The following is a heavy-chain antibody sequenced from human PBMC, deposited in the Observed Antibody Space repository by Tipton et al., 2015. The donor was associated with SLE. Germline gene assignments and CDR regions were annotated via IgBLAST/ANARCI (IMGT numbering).Heavy chain of an antibody. CDR1: GDSIGTYY. V-gene: IGHV4-59*12. CDR2: IHYSGST. J-gene: IGHJ6*02. CDR3: ARGCSSTTCEPFDYFGVDV. Sequence: GLVKPSETLSLTCTVSGDSIGTYYWSWFRQPPGMGLEWIGYIHYSGSTKYNSSLKSRVTMSLDTSKNQFSLKLTSVTAADTAVYFCARGCSSTTCEPFDYFGVDVWGQGTTVTVSS. D-gene: IGHD2-2*01.